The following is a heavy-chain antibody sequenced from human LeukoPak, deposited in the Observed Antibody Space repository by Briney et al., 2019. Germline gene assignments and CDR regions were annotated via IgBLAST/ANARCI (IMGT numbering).Heavy chain of an antibody. J-gene: IGHJ4*02. D-gene: IGHD6-19*01. V-gene: IGHV1-3*03. CDR1: GYTFTSYA. Sequence: ASVKVSCKASGYTFTSYAMHWVRQAPGQRLEWMGWINAGNGNTKYSQEFQGRVTITRDTSASAAYMELSSLRSEDMAVYYCARGPPISGWYFDYWGQGTPVTVSS. CDR3: ARGPPISGWYFDY. CDR2: INAGNGNT.